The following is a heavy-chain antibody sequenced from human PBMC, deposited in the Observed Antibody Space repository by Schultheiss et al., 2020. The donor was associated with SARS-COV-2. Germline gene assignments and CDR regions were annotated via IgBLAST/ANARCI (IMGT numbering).Heavy chain of an antibody. CDR3: ARERGWDLYCFDY. D-gene: IGHD6-19*01. V-gene: IGHV3-21*01. CDR1: GFTFSSYS. CDR2: ISSSSSYI. Sequence: GGSLRLSCAASGFTFSSYSMNWVRQAPGKGLEWVSSISSSSSYIYYADSVKGRFTISRDNAKNSLYLQMNSLRAEDTAVYYCARERGWDLYCFDYWGQGTLVTVSS. J-gene: IGHJ4*02.